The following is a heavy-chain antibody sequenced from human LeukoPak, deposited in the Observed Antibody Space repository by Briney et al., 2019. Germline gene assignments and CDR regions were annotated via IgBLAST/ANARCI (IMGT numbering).Heavy chain of an antibody. CDR2: INHSGGT. Sequence: SETLSLTCAVYGGSFSGYYWSWIRQPPGKGLEWIGEINHSGGTNYNPSLKSRVTISVDTSKNQFSLKLSSVTAADTAVYYCARGHGLFDYWGQGTLVTVSS. CDR1: GGSFSGYY. V-gene: IGHV4-34*01. CDR3: ARGHGLFDY. J-gene: IGHJ4*02.